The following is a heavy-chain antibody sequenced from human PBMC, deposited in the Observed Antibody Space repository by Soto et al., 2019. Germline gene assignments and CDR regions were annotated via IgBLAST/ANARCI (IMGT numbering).Heavy chain of an antibody. CDR2: INAGKGNT. D-gene: IGHD1-26*01. Sequence: QVQLVQSGDAVKKPGASVIVSCKASGYTFVNYATNWVRKAPGQQFECKGWINAGKGNTRSLQKLQDRLTFSRDTNVTISYMDFSSMRFEDSAVCLWARDLWDWELTDVHISIDVWRQGTTGIVS. CDR1: GYTFVNYA. V-gene: IGHV1-3*01. J-gene: IGHJ6*02. CDR3: ARDLWDWELTDVHISIDV.